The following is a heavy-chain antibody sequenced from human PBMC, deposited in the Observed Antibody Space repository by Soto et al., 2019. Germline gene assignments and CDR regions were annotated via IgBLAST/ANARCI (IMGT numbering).Heavy chain of an antibody. CDR3: ARIEAQGNLHVYFEY. Sequence: SETLSLTCAVSGGSIRSDVYYWSWLRPLPGEGLERLGYISYRGSTYSNPSLKRRASLSLDTDHDTFSLKLASVSAADTAVYYCARIEAQGNLHVYFEYGGQGILVTVS. CDR2: ISYRGST. CDR1: GGSIRSDVYY. V-gene: IGHV4-31*11. J-gene: IGHJ4*02. D-gene: IGHD1-20*01.